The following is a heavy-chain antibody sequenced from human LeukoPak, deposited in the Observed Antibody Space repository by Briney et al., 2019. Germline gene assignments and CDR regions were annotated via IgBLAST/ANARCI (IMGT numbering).Heavy chain of an antibody. J-gene: IGHJ5*02. CDR1: GYTFTGYY. CDR3: ASGYSYGSSWFDP. D-gene: IGHD5-18*01. Sequence: ASVKVSCKASGYTFTGYYMHWVRRAPGQGLEWMGWINPNSGGTNYAQKFQGRVTMTRDTSISTAYMELSRLRSDDTAVYYCASGYSYGSSWFDPWGQGTLVTVSS. V-gene: IGHV1-2*02. CDR2: INPNSGGT.